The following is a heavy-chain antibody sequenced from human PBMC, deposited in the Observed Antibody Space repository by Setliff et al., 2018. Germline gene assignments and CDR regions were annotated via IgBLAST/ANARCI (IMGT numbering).Heavy chain of an antibody. CDR2: IPSTGSRT. D-gene: IGHD6-19*01. CDR1: GFNFSIYT. CDR3: AKRGSNGCLEGS. V-gene: IGHV3-23*01. J-gene: IGHJ5*02. Sequence: GGSLRLSCAASGFNFSIYTMTWVRQAPGKGLEWASSIPSTGSRTDYADSVQGRFIVSRDNSKNTLYLEMNTLRTDDTALYYCAKRGSNGCLEGSWGQGTLVTVSS.